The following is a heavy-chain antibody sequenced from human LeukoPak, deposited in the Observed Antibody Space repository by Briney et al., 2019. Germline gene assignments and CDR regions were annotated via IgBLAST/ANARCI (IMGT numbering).Heavy chain of an antibody. D-gene: IGHD3-10*01. CDR2: IYYSGST. V-gene: IGHV4-39*07. CDR3: ARDYYGSGSPSP. J-gene: IGHJ5*02. Sequence: SETLSLTCTVSGGSISSSSYYWGWIRQPPGKGLEWIGSIYYSGSTCYNPSLKSRVTISVDTSENQFSLKLSSVTAADTAVYYCARDYYGSGSPSPWGQGTLVTVSS. CDR1: GGSISSSSYY.